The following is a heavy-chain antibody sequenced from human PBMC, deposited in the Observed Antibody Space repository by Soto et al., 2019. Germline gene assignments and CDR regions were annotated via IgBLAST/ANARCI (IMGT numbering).Heavy chain of an antibody. Sequence: ASETLSLTCTVSGGSISSHYWSWVRQAPGKGLEWIGHIYYGGSTSYNPSLRSRSTISVDTSNNQFSLKLNSVTTADTAVYYCARDGREASGMDVWGQGTKVTVSS. D-gene: IGHD1-26*01. V-gene: IGHV4-59*11. CDR3: ARDGREASGMDV. CDR1: GGSISSHY. J-gene: IGHJ6*02. CDR2: IYYGGST.